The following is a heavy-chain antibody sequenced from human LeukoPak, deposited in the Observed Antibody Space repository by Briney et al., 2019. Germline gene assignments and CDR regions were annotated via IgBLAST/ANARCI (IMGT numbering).Heavy chain of an antibody. CDR3: ARAQSRITIFGVVIH. CDR1: GFTFSSYA. J-gene: IGHJ4*02. CDR2: ISGSGGST. D-gene: IGHD3-3*01. V-gene: IGHV3-23*01. Sequence: GGSLRLSCAASGFTFSSYAMSWVRQAPGKGLEWVSAISGSGGSTYYADSVKGRFTISRDNSKNTLYLQMNSLRAEDTAVYYCARAQSRITIFGVVIHWGQGTLVTVSS.